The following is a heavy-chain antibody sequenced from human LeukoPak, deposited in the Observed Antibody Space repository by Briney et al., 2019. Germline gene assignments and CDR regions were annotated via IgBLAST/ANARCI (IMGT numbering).Heavy chain of an antibody. Sequence: SVKVSCKASGGTFSSHAISWVRQAPGQGLEWMGRIIPIFGTANYAQKFQGRDTITTDESTSTAYMELSSLRSEDTAVYYCARDLRLGELSFAFDYWGQGTLVTVSS. D-gene: IGHD3-16*02. CDR2: IIPIFGTA. J-gene: IGHJ4*02. CDR1: GGTFSSHA. V-gene: IGHV1-69*05. CDR3: ARDLRLGELSFAFDY.